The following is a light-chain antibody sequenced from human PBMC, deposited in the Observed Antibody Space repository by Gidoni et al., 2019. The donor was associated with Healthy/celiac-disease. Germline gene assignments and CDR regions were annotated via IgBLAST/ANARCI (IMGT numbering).Light chain of an antibody. CDR3: QAWDSSTPVV. CDR2: QDS. V-gene: IGLV3-1*01. Sequence: SSELTQPPSVSVSPGQTASITCSGDKLGDKYACWYQQKPGQSPVLVIYQDSKRPSGIPERFSLSNSGNTATLTISGTQAMDEADYYCQAWDSSTPVVFGGGTKLTVL. J-gene: IGLJ2*01. CDR1: KLGDKY.